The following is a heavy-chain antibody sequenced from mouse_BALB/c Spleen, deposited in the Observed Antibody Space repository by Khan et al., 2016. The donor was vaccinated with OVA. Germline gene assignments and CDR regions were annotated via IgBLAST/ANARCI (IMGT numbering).Heavy chain of an antibody. CDR3: ARYYGNYGWYFDV. V-gene: IGHV2-9*02. J-gene: IGHJ1*01. CDR1: GFSLTSYG. CDR2: IWTGGST. D-gene: IGHD2-1*01. Sequence: QVQLKESGPGLVAPSQSLSITCTASGFSLTSYGVHWVRQPPGKGLEWLGVIWTGGSTNYNSALMSRLSICKDNSKSQVFLKMNSLQTDDTAMYYCARYYGNYGWYFDVWGAGTTVTVSS.